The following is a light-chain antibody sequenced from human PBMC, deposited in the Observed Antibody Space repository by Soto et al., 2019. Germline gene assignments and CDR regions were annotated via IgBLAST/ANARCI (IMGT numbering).Light chain of an antibody. CDR2: EVS. CDR1: TPDVGSYNL. CDR3: CSWAGSNTFYF. Sequence: SFLTQPASVSESPGQSITLSCTGTTPDVGSYNLVSWYQQHPGRAPKLMIYEVSRRPSGVSNRFSGSKSGNTASLTISGLQAEDEADYYCCSWAGSNTFYFFGTGTKVTVL. V-gene: IGLV2-23*02. J-gene: IGLJ1*01.